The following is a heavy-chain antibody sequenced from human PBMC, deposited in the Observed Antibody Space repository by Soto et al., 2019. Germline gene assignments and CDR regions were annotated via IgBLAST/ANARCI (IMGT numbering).Heavy chain of an antibody. CDR3: ARGSIFGVLLNAFDI. D-gene: IGHD3-3*01. J-gene: IGHJ3*02. V-gene: IGHV4-31*11. Sequence: QVQLQESGPGLVKPSQTLSLTCAVSGGSISGNGYYWNWIRQLPGKGLEWIGYISYSGRTFYSPSLKSRVTTSLDTSKNQFSLKLSSVTAADTAIYYCARGSIFGVLLNAFDIWGQGTMVAVSS. CDR1: GGSISGNGYY. CDR2: ISYSGRT.